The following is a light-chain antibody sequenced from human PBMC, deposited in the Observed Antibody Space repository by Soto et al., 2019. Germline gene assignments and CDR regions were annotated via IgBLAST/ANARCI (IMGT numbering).Light chain of an antibody. J-gene: IGKJ1*01. V-gene: IGKV4-1*01. Sequence: DIVMTQSPDSLAVSLGERATINCKSSQSVLYSSNNKNYLAWYQQKPGQPPKLLIYWASTRESGVPERFSGSGSGTDFTLTISSLQDEDVAVYYCQKYYSTPRTFGQGTKVEIK. CDR2: WAS. CDR3: QKYYSTPRT. CDR1: QSVLYSSNNKNY.